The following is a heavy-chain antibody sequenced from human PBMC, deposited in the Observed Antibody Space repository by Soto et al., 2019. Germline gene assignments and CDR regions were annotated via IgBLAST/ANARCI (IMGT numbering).Heavy chain of an antibody. CDR2: IYYSGST. J-gene: IGHJ4*02. Sequence: SETLSLTCSVSDGSISSYYWSWIRQPPGEGLEWIGYIYYSGSTNYIPSLKSRVTISIDTSNKHLSLHLSSVTAADTAVYYCARQKVSRFYGEVDFFDYWGLGTLVTVSS. D-gene: IGHD4-17*01. CDR3: ARQKVSRFYGEVDFFDY. CDR1: DGSISSYY. V-gene: IGHV4-59*08.